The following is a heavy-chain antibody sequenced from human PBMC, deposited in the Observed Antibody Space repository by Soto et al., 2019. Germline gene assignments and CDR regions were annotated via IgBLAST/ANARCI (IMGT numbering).Heavy chain of an antibody. D-gene: IGHD3-22*01. V-gene: IGHV1-46*01. J-gene: IGHJ4*02. CDR3: ARDRYYYDSSGYYGQDY. CDR2: INPSGGST. CDR1: GYTFTSYY. Sequence: ASVKVSCKASGYTFTSYYMHWVRQAPGQGLEWMGIINPSGGSTSYAQKFQGRVTITRDTSTSTVYMELSSLRSEDTAVYYCARDRYYYDSSGYYGQDYWGQGTLVTVSS.